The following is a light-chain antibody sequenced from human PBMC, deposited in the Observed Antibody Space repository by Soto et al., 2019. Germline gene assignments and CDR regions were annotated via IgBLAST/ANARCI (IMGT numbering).Light chain of an antibody. V-gene: IGLV2-14*01. CDR1: SSDVGGYNY. J-gene: IGLJ1*01. Sequence: QSVLTQPASVSGSPGRSITISCTGTSSDVGGYNYVSWYQQHPGKAPKVMIYDVNNRPSGVSNRFSGSKSGNTASLTISGLQAEDEADYYCSSYTSSSTLYVFGPGTKVTVL. CDR3: SSYTSSSTLYV. CDR2: DVN.